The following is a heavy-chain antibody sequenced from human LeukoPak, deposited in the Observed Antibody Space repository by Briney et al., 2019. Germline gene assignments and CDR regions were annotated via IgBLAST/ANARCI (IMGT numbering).Heavy chain of an antibody. Sequence: GESLMISCKGSGYSFTSYWISWVRQMPGKGLEWMGRIDPSDSYTNYRPSFQGHVTISAEKSISTASLQWRSLQASDPAMYYRARAYGSGSYSGYWGQGTLVTVSS. CDR2: IDPSDSYT. J-gene: IGHJ4*02. D-gene: IGHD3-10*01. CDR1: GYSFTSYW. V-gene: IGHV5-10-1*01. CDR3: ARAYGSGSYSGY.